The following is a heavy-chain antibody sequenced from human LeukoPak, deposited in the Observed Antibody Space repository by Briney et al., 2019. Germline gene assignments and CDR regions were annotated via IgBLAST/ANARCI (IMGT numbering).Heavy chain of an antibody. J-gene: IGHJ4*02. CDR2: INAGNGNT. CDR3: ARDKVAGTMDY. CDR1: GYTFTSYA. V-gene: IGHV1-3*01. D-gene: IGHD6-19*01. Sequence: ASVKVSCKASGYTFTSYAMHWVRQAPGERLEWMGWINAGNGNTKYSQKFQGRVTITRDTSASTAYMELSSLRSEDTAVYYCARDKVAGTMDYWGQGTLVTVSS.